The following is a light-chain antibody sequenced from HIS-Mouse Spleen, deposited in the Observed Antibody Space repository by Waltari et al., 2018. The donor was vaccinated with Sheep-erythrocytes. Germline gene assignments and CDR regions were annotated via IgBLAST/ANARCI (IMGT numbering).Light chain of an antibody. V-gene: IGKV1-39*01. Sequence: DIQMTQSPSSLSASVGDRVTITCRASQSISSYLNWYQQKPGKAPKLLIYAASSLQSGGQSRFSGSGSGTDFTLTISSLKPEDFATYYCQQSYSTPPTFGGGTKVEIK. CDR3: QQSYSTPPT. CDR2: AAS. CDR1: QSISSY. J-gene: IGKJ4*01.